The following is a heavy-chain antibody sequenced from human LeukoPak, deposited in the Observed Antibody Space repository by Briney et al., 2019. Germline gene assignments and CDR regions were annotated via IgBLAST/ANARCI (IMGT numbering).Heavy chain of an antibody. CDR3: ARVRDGYNNY. CDR1: GFTVSSNY. CDR2: IYSGGST. D-gene: IGHD5-24*01. Sequence: GGSLRLSCAASGFTVSSNYMSWVRQAPGKGLEWVSVIYSGGSTYYADSVKGRFTIPRDNSKNTLYLQMNSLRAEDTAVYYCARVRDGYNNYWGQGTLVTVSS. V-gene: IGHV3-66*01. J-gene: IGHJ4*02.